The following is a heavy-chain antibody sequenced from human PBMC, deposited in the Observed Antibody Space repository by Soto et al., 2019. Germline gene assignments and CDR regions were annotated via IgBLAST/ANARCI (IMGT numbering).Heavy chain of an antibody. CDR3: ARGTPGYSSSWYVN. D-gene: IGHD6-13*01. J-gene: IGHJ4*02. Sequence: QVQLKQWGAGLLKPSETLSLTCAVYVVSLSGHYWCWIRQPPGEGLEWIGEINQVGSTNYNPSLKSRVTISARSSRCQFSLKLSSVTAADTAVYYCARGTPGYSSSWYVNWVQGTPVTGSS. CDR2: INQVGST. CDR1: VVSLSGHY. V-gene: IGHV4-34*01.